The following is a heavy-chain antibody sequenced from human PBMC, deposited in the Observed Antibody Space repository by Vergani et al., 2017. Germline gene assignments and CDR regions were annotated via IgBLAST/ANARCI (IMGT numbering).Heavy chain of an antibody. D-gene: IGHD3-10*01. J-gene: IGHJ4*02. CDR1: GGSISSGDYY. CDR3: ARGPGWDITYYYGSGSYYDY. V-gene: IGHV4-30-4*08. CDR2: IYYNGST. Sequence: QVQLQESGPGLVKPSQTLSLTCTVSGGSISSGDYYWSWIRQPPGKGLEWIGYIYYNGSTYYNPSLKSRVTISVDTSKNQFSLKLSSVTAADTAVYYCARGPGWDITYYYGSGSYYDYWGQGTLVTVSS.